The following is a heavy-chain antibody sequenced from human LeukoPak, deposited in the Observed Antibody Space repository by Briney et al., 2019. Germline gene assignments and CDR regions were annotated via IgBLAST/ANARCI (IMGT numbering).Heavy chain of an antibody. D-gene: IGHD3-3*01. CDR1: GFTFSSYD. CDR2: IGTAGDT. CDR3: ARGSGFWSGYYTGYYYMDV. Sequence: PGGSLRLSCAASGFTFSSYDMHWVRHATGKGLEWVSAIGTAGDTYYPGSVKGRFTISRENAKNSLYLQMNSLRAGDTAVYYCARGSGFWSGYYTGYYYMDVWGKGTTVTVSS. V-gene: IGHV3-13*01. J-gene: IGHJ6*03.